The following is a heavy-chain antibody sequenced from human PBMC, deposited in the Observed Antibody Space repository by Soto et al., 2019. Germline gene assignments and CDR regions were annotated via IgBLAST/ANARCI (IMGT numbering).Heavy chain of an antibody. CDR3: ARGQQLDDY. CDR1: GFTFSSYG. Sequence: QVQLVESGGGVVQPGRSLRLSCAASGFTFSSYGMHWVRQAPGKGLEWVAVIWYDGSNKYYAESVKGRFTISRDNSKNTLYLQMNSLRADDTAVYYCARGQQLDDYWGQGTLVTVSS. J-gene: IGHJ4*02. CDR2: IWYDGSNK. V-gene: IGHV3-33*01. D-gene: IGHD6-13*01.